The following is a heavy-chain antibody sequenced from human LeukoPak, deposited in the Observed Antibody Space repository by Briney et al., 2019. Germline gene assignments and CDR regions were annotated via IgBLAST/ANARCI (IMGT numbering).Heavy chain of an antibody. CDR3: AKDCSGGTCYFDY. Sequence: ASVKVSCKASGYSLTSYGISWLRQAPGQGLEWMGWVSAYNGNTNSAQKFQGRVTMTTDTSTSTAYMELRRVRSDDTAVYYCAKDCSGGTCYFDYWGQGTLVTVSS. CDR2: VSAYNGNT. J-gene: IGHJ4*02. D-gene: IGHD2-15*01. CDR1: GYSLTSYG. V-gene: IGHV1-18*01.